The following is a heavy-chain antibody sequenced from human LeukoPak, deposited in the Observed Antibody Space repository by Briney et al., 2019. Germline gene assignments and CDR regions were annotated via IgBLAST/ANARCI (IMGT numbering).Heavy chain of an antibody. V-gene: IGHV3-74*01. Sequence: GGSLRLSCAASGFTFSSYWMHWVGQAPGKGLVWVSRINSDGSSTSYADSVKGRFTISRDNAKNTLYLQMNSLRAEDTAVYYCARPQRDGYNYYFDYWGQGTLVTVSS. CDR3: ARPQRDGYNYYFDY. D-gene: IGHD5-24*01. J-gene: IGHJ4*02. CDR2: INSDGSST. CDR1: GFTFSSYW.